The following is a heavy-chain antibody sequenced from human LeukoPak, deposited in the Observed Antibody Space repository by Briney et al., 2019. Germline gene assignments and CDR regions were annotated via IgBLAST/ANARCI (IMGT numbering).Heavy chain of an antibody. Sequence: GASVKVSCKASGGTFSSYAISWVRQAPGQGLGWMGGIIPIFGTANYAQKFQGRVTITTDESTSTAYMDLSSLRSEDTAVYYCARGEDSGYDWDYWGQGTLVTVSS. J-gene: IGHJ4*02. CDR1: GGTFSSYA. D-gene: IGHD5-12*01. CDR3: ARGEDSGYDWDY. V-gene: IGHV1-69*05. CDR2: IIPIFGTA.